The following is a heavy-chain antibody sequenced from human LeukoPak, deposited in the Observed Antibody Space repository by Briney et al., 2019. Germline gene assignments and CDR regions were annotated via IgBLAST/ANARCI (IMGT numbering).Heavy chain of an antibody. Sequence: GESLKISCKGSGYSFTTYWIGWVRPIPGKGLEWRGIIYPGDSDTRYSPSFQGQVTISADKSISTAYLQWSSLKASDTAMYYCARQGYSSSSRFDNWGQGTLVTVSS. V-gene: IGHV5-51*01. CDR3: ARQGYSSSSRFDN. CDR2: IYPGDSDT. CDR1: GYSFTTYW. D-gene: IGHD6-6*01. J-gene: IGHJ4*02.